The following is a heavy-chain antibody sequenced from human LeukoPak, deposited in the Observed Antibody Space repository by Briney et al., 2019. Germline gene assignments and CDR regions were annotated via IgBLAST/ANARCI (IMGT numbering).Heavy chain of an antibody. CDR1: GFTFSSYE. D-gene: IGHD6-13*01. Sequence: GSLRLSCAASGFTFSSYEMNWIRQAPGKGLEWIGSIYYSGSTYYNPSLKSRVTISVDTSKNQFSLKLSSVTAADTAVYYCAREQGAAAGRKNWFDPWGQGTLVTVSS. J-gene: IGHJ5*02. V-gene: IGHV4-39*07. CDR2: IYYSGST. CDR3: AREQGAAAGRKNWFDP.